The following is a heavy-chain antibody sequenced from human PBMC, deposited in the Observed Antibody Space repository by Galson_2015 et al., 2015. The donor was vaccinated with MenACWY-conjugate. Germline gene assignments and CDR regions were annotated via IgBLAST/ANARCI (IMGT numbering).Heavy chain of an antibody. Sequence: TGQGLECLGWMNPNSGNTGYAQKFQGRVTMTRNTSITTAFLELSSLNSEDTAVYFCARLTGGRFDLWGQGTLVTVSS. D-gene: IGHD7-27*01. J-gene: IGHJ4*02. V-gene: IGHV1-8*01. CDR2: MNPNSGNT. CDR3: ARLTGGRFDL.